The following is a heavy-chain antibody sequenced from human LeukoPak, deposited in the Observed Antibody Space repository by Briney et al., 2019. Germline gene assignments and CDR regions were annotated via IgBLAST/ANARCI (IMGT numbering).Heavy chain of an antibody. CDR1: GFTFNTYG. Sequence: GGSLRLSCAASGFTFNTYGMSRVRQAPGKGLEWVANIKQDGSETYCVDSVKGRFTISRDNAKNSLYLQMNSLRDEDTAVYYCARGGSGYSYGKIDSWGQGILVTVSS. CDR2: IKQDGSET. V-gene: IGHV3-7*01. D-gene: IGHD5-18*01. CDR3: ARGGSGYSYGKIDS. J-gene: IGHJ4*02.